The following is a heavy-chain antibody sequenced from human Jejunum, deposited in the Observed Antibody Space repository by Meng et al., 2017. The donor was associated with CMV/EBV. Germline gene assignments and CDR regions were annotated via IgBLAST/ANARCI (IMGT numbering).Heavy chain of an antibody. V-gene: IGHV4-39*07. CDR2: IFDRGST. CDR1: SSYY. CDR3: AREAVDYFTPGAFGGVDY. D-gene: IGHD3-16*01. Sequence: SSYYWGWIRQPPGKGLEWSGSIFDRGSTYYNPSLKSRVTISVDTSKNQFSLKLSSVTAADTAVYFCAREAVDYFTPGAFGGVDYWGQGTLVTVSS. J-gene: IGHJ4*02.